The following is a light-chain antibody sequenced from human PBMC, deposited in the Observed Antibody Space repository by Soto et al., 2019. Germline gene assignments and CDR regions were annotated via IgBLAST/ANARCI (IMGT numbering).Light chain of an antibody. CDR2: EVS. Sequence: QSVLTQPASVSGSPGQSITISCTGTSSDVGSYNLVSWYQQHPGKAPKLMIYEVSKRPSGVSNRFSGSKSGNTASLTISGLQAEDEADYYCCSYAGSSTFEVVFGGWTQLTVL. CDR1: SSDVGSYNL. J-gene: IGLJ2*01. V-gene: IGLV2-23*02. CDR3: CSYAGSSTFEVV.